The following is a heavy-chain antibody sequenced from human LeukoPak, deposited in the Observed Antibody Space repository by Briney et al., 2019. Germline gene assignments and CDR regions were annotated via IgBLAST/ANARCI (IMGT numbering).Heavy chain of an antibody. CDR3: ARAPPYDSSGYYYYYYYGMDV. V-gene: IGHV3-30-3*01. CDR1: GFTFSSYA. CDR2: ISYDGSNK. J-gene: IGHJ6*02. D-gene: IGHD3-22*01. Sequence: GGSLRLSCAASGFTFSSYAMHWVRQAPGKGLEWVAVISYDGSNKYYADSVKGRFTISRDNSKNTLYLQMNSLRAEDTAVYYCARAPPYDSSGYYYYYYYGMDVWGQGTTVTVSS.